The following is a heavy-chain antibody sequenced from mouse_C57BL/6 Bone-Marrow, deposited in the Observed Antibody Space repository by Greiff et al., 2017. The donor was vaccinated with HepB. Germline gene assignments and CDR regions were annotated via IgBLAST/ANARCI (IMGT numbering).Heavy chain of an antibody. CDR3: AIRGQDGYYPAWFAY. D-gene: IGHD2-3*01. J-gene: IGHJ3*01. CDR1: GYTFTSYW. V-gene: IGHV1-74*01. CDR2: IHPSDSDT. Sequence: VPLQQPGAALVTPGASVKVSCKASGYTFTSYWMHWVKQRPGQGLEWIGRIHPSDSDTNYNQKFKGKATLTVDKSSGTAYMQRSSLTSEDSAVYYCAIRGQDGYYPAWFAYWGQGTLVTVSA.